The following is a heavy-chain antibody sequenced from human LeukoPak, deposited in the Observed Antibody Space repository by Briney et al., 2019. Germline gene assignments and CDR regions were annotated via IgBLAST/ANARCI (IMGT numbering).Heavy chain of an antibody. CDR1: GYRFNDYW. V-gene: IGHV5-51*01. CDR3: VRRSIGGYYYSPFDL. D-gene: IGHD3-22*01. CDR2: IYPGDSDT. J-gene: IGHJ3*01. Sequence: MPGESLKISCKGSGYRFNDYWVGWVRQTAGKGLEWMGVIYPGDSDTRYSPSSQGLVTISIDKSISTAYLQWSSLKASDAAVYYCVRRSIGGYYYSPFDLWGQGTRVTVSS.